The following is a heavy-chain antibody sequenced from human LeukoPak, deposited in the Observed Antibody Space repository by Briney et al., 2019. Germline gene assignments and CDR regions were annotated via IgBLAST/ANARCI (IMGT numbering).Heavy chain of an antibody. CDR3: VGDGRDGYNRYFHH. CDR2: ISGNGVST. J-gene: IGHJ1*01. D-gene: IGHD5-24*01. Sequence: GGSLRLSCSASGFTFSMSAMHWVRQAPGKGLQYVSVISGNGVSTSYADSVKGRFTISRDNSKNTVYLQMSSLRAEDAAVYYCVGDGRDGYNRYFHHWGQGTLVTVSS. V-gene: IGHV3-64D*06. CDR1: GFTFSMSA.